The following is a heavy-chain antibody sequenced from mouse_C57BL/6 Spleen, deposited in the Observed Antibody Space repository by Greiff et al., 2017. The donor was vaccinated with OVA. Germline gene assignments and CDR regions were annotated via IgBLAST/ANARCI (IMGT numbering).Heavy chain of an antibody. V-gene: IGHV1-85*01. Sequence: VQLQESGPELVKPGASVKLSCKASGYTFTSYDINWVKQRPGQGLEWIGWIYPRDGSTKYNEKFKGKATLTVDTSSSTAYMERHSLTSEDSAVYFCARSSYYYGSSAWFAYWGQGTLVTVSA. CDR3: ARSSYYYGSSAWFAY. D-gene: IGHD1-1*01. CDR2: IYPRDGST. CDR1: GYTFTSYD. J-gene: IGHJ3*01.